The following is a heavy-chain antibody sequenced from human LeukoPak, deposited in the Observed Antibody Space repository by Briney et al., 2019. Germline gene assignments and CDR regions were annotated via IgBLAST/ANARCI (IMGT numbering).Heavy chain of an antibody. V-gene: IGHV3-66*01. CDR1: GFTVTNNY. CDR2: FYGANNT. Sequence: GGSLRLSCVVSGFTVTNNYMSWVRQAPGKGLEWVSVFYGANNTYYADSVKGRFTISRDNSKNTLYLQMNSLRAEDTAVYYCARYSGSYHFLDYWGQGTLVTVSS. D-gene: IGHD1-26*01. CDR3: ARYSGSYHFLDY. J-gene: IGHJ4*02.